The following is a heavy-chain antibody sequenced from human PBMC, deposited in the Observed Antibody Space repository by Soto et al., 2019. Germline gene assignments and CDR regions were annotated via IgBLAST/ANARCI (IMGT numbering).Heavy chain of an antibody. CDR2: LSGSGGTT. CDR3: AKSRAYGGATDFDL. D-gene: IGHD3-16*01. J-gene: IGHJ4*02. V-gene: IGHV3-23*01. CDR1: GFTLSTHA. Sequence: EVQLLESGGGLVQPGGSLRLSCAGSGFTLSTHAMSWVRQSPGRGLEWLSSLSGSGGTTYYAPSVRGRFAISRDTSTNTLFLQMNELRADDTATYFCAKSRAYGGATDFDLWGQGTLVTVSS.